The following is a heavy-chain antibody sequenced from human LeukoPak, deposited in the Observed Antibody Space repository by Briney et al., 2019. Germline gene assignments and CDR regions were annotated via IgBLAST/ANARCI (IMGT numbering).Heavy chain of an antibody. CDR3: ARTSYDSSGYSPFDY. J-gene: IGHJ4*02. CDR1: GYSISSGHY. CDR2: ISHSGST. Sequence: SETLSLTCAVSGYSISSGHYWGWIRQAPGRGLEWIGSISHSGSTYYNPSLKSRVTVSVDTSNNRFSLKLSSVTAADTAVYYCARTSYDSSGYSPFDYWGQGTLVTDSS. V-gene: IGHV4-38-2*01. D-gene: IGHD3-22*01.